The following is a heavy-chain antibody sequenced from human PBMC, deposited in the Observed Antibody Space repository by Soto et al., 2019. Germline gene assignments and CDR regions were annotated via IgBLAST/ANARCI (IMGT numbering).Heavy chain of an antibody. CDR2: IFPGDSDT. V-gene: IGHV5-51*01. CDR1: GYSFPGFW. Sequence: GESLKISCGASGYSFPGFWIGWVRQMPGKGLEWLGIIFPGDSDTRYSPSFQGQVTISVDKSISTAYLQWSSLKASDTAMYYCARRGAGYNYDYWGQGTLVTVYS. D-gene: IGHD5-12*01. J-gene: IGHJ4*02. CDR3: ARRGAGYNYDY.